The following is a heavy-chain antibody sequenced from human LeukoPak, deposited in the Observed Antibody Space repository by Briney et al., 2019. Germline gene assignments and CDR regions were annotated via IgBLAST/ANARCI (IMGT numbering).Heavy chain of an antibody. V-gene: IGHV3-23*01. CDR2: ISGSGGST. CDR1: GFTFSTSA. CDR3: AKDGHCSSTSCYTYDY. J-gene: IGHJ4*02. Sequence: GGSMRLSCAASGFTFSTSAMSWVRQAPGKGLEWVSAISGSGGSTYYADSVKGRFTISRDNSKNTLYLQMNSLRAEDTAVYYCAKDGHCSSTSCYTYDYWGQGTLVTVSS. D-gene: IGHD2-2*02.